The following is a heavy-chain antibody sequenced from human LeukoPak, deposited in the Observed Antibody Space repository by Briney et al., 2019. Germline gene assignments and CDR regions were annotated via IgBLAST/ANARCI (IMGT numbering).Heavy chain of an antibody. Sequence: PGGFLRLSCAASGLIFSNCWMTWVRQAPGKGLEWVGRIKSEVDGATRDYAAPVRGRFTLSRDDSRNTLYLQMNSLKTEDTAFYYCTTDIPFTSGGAIAYWGQGTLVTVSS. V-gene: IGHV3-15*01. D-gene: IGHD3-16*02. CDR1: GLIFSNCW. CDR3: TTDIPFTSGGAIAY. J-gene: IGHJ4*02. CDR2: IKSEVDGATR.